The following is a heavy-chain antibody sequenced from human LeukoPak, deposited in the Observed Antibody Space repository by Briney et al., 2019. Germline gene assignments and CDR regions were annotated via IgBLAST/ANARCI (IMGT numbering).Heavy chain of an antibody. CDR1: GFTFSSYG. D-gene: IGHD6-19*01. V-gene: IGHV3-33*08. CDR2: IWYGGSNK. CDR3: ASSIAVAGRVDAFDI. J-gene: IGHJ3*02. Sequence: PGGSLRLPCAASGFTFSSYGMHWVRQAPGKGLEWVAVIWYGGSNKYYADSVKGRFTISRDNSKNTLYLQMNSLRAEDTAVYYCASSIAVAGRVDAFDIWGQGTMVTVSS.